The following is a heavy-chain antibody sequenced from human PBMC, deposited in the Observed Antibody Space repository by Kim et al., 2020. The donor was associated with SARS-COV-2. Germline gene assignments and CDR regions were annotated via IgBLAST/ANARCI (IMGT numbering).Heavy chain of an antibody. J-gene: IGHJ5*02. CDR3: ARKYSSSSRGNWFDP. CDR2: ISSSSSYI. V-gene: IGHV3-21*01. D-gene: IGHD6-6*01. Sequence: GGSLRLSCAASGFTFSSYSMNWVRQAPGKGLEWVSSISSSSSYIYYADSVKGRFTISRDNAKNSLYLQMNSLRAEDTAVYYCARKYSSSSRGNWFDPWGQGTLVTVSS. CDR1: GFTFSSYS.